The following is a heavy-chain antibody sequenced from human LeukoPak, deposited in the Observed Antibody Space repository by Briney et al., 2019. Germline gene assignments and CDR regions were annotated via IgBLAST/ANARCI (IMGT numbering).Heavy chain of an antibody. CDR1: GYTFTSYA. D-gene: IGHD3-9*01. CDR3: ARDYYDTLTGYYREDY. J-gene: IGHJ4*02. CDR2: INAGNGNT. V-gene: IGHV1-3*01. Sequence: ASVKVSCKASGYTFTSYAMHWVRQAPGQRLEWMGWINAGNGNTKYSQKFQGRVTITRDTSASTAYMELSSLRSEDTAVYYCARDYYDTLTGYYREDYWGQGTLVTVSS.